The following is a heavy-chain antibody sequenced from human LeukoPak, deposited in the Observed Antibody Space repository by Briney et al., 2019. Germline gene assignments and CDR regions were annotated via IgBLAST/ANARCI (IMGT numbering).Heavy chain of an antibody. CDR2: MNWNGGSA. CDR1: GFTFDNYG. CDR3: ARRRDSGSLQHFDY. V-gene: IGHV3-20*04. D-gene: IGHD1-26*01. J-gene: IGHJ4*02. Sequence: PGGSLRLSCEGSGFTFDNYGMNWVRQAPGKGLEWVSGMNWNGGSAGYGESVKGRFTISRDNAKNSLYLQMNSLRAEDTAVYYCARRRDSGSLQHFDYWGQGTLVTVSS.